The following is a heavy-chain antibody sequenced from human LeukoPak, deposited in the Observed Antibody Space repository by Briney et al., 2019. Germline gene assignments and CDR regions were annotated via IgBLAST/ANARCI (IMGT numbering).Heavy chain of an antibody. CDR2: ISGSGSST. CDR1: AFTLSSYA. D-gene: IGHD3-10*01. CDR3: ARDQAYYYASGTYYRLDY. Sequence: PGGSLRLSCAGPAFTLSSYAMSWVRQAPGKGLEWVSGISGSGSSTYYADSVKGRFTISSDNSKSTVYLQMNSLRAEDTAVYYCARDQAYYYASGTYYRLDYWGQGTLVTVSS. J-gene: IGHJ4*02. V-gene: IGHV3-23*01.